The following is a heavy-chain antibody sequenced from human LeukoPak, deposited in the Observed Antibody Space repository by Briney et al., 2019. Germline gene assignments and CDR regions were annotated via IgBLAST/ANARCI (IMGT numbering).Heavy chain of an antibody. CDR1: GGTFSSYA. CDR3: ASGREKQQLYFDY. J-gene: IGHJ4*02. D-gene: IGHD6-13*01. Sequence: SVKVSCKASGGTFSSYAISWVRQAPGQGLEWMGGIIPIFGTANYAQKFQGRVTITADESTSTAYMELSSLRSEDTAVYYCASGREKQQLYFDYWGQGTLVTVSS. CDR2: IIPIFGTA. V-gene: IGHV1-69*13.